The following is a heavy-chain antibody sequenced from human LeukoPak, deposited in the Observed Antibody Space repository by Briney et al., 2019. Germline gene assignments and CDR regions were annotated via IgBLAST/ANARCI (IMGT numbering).Heavy chain of an antibody. D-gene: IGHD1-26*01. J-gene: IGHJ6*02. Sequence: PSETLSLTCAVYVGSFSGYYWSWIRQPPGKGLEWIGEINHSGSTNHNPSLKSRVTISVDTSKNQFSLKLSSVTAADTAVYYCARLRVVGANTGYYYYYGMDVWGQGTTVTVSS. V-gene: IGHV4-34*01. CDR1: VGSFSGYY. CDR2: INHSGST. CDR3: ARLRVVGANTGYYYYYGMDV.